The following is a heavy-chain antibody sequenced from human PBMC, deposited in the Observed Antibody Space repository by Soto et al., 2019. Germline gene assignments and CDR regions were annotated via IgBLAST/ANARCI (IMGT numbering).Heavy chain of an antibody. V-gene: IGHV1-3*01. CDR1: GYTFPTYA. D-gene: IGHD6-13*01. Sequence: GASVKVSCKASGYTFPTYAIHWVRQAPGQGLEWVGWINGGNGNTKYSQKLQGRVTITRDTSASTVYMELSSLRSEDTAVYYCARSPPYSSTWSSNYGMDVWGQGTTVTV. CDR3: ARSPPYSSTWSSNYGMDV. J-gene: IGHJ6*02. CDR2: INGGNGNT.